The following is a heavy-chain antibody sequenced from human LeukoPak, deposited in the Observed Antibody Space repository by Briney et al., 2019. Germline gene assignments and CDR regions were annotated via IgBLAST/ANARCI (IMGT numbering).Heavy chain of an antibody. V-gene: IGHV3-9*01. J-gene: IGHJ4*02. CDR2: ITWNSGDI. Sequence: PGGSLRLSCAASGFTLDDYAMHWVRQAPGKGLEWVSGITWNSGDIGHADSVKGRFTISRDNAKNSLYLQMNSLRTEDTALYYCAKDRYDSSGYSDYWGQGTLVTVSS. CDR3: AKDRYDSSGYSDY. D-gene: IGHD3-22*01. CDR1: GFTLDDYA.